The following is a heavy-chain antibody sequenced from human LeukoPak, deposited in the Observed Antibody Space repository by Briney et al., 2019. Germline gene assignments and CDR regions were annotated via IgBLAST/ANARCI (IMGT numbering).Heavy chain of an antibody. J-gene: IGHJ6*02. V-gene: IGHV1-3*01. CDR1: GYTFTSYA. D-gene: IGHD6-13*01. Sequence: GASVKVSCKASGYTFTSYAMHWVRQAPGQRLEWMGWINAGNGNTKYSQKFQGRVTITADESTSTAYMELSSLRSEDTAVYYCARSIEQQLARNYYGMDVWGQGTTVTVSS. CDR2: INAGNGNT. CDR3: ARSIEQQLARNYYGMDV.